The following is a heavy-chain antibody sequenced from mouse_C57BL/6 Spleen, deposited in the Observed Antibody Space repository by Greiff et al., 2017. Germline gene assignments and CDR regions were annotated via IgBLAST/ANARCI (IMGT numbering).Heavy chain of an antibody. Sequence: QVQLQQSGAELVKPGASVKISCKASGYAFSSYWMNWVNQRPGKGLEWIGQIYPGDGDTNYNGKFKGKATLTADKSSSTAYMQLSSLTSEDSAVYFGARGYDGGSYGWYFDVWGTGTTVTVSS. CDR3: ARGYDGGSYGWYFDV. CDR2: IYPGDGDT. D-gene: IGHD1-1*01. J-gene: IGHJ1*03. CDR1: GYAFSSYW. V-gene: IGHV1-80*01.